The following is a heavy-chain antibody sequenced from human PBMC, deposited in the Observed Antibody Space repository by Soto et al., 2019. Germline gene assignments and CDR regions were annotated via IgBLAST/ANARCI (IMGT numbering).Heavy chain of an antibody. Sequence: ASVKVSCKASGYTFASYPIHWVRQAPGQGLEWMGWINIGNGNTQYSQNFQGRVTITRDTSATTAYMELSCLRSEDTALYYCAREPLCGGKCYLNYFDPWGQGTLVTVS. CDR2: INIGNGNT. D-gene: IGHD2-15*01. J-gene: IGHJ5*02. V-gene: IGHV1-3*04. CDR3: AREPLCGGKCYLNYFDP. CDR1: GYTFASYP.